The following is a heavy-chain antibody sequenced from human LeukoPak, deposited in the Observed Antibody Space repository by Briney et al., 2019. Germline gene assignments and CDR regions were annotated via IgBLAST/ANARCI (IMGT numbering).Heavy chain of an antibody. CDR2: INHSGST. CDR3: ARRGYSYYYYMDV. V-gene: IGHV4-34*01. CDR1: GGSFSGHY. J-gene: IGHJ6*03. Sequence: PSETLSLTCAVYGGSFSGHYWSWIRQPPGKGLEWIAEINHSGSTNYNPSLKSRVTISVDTSKNQFSLKLSSVTAADTAVYYCARRGYSYYYYMDVWGKGTTVTVSS.